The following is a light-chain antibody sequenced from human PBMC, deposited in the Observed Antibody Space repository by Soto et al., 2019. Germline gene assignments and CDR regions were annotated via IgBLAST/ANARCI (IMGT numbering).Light chain of an antibody. CDR3: LQTLQLPYT. CDR1: QSLLHSNGKTY. V-gene: IGKV2D-29*01. Sequence: DIVMTQTPLSLSVTPGQSASISCKSSQSLLHSNGKTYLYWYLQKPGQPPHLLINEVSNRFSGVPDRFSGSGAGTDFTLKISRVEAEDVGLYYCLQTLQLPYTFGQGTKLEIK. J-gene: IGKJ2*01. CDR2: EVS.